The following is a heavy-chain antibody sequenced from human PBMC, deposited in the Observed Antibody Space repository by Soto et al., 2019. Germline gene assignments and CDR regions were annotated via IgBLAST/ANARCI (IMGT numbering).Heavy chain of an antibody. CDR1: GFTFSSYW. D-gene: IGHD3-22*01. J-gene: IGHJ6*02. Sequence: EVRLVESGGGLVQPGGSLTLSCAASGFTFSSYWMTWVRQAPGKGLEWVANINQDGSEKYYIDSMKGRFTISRDNAKKSLFLQLKSLRAEYTAVYYWGRDRGRPDLRATHLYDSSDLDYGMDVWGQGTTVTVSS. CDR3: GRDRGRPDLRATHLYDSSDLDYGMDV. V-gene: IGHV3-7*01. CDR2: INQDGSEK.